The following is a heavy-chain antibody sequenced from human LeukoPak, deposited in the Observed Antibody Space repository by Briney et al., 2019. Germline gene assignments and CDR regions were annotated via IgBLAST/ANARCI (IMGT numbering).Heavy chain of an antibody. D-gene: IGHD3-3*01. J-gene: IGHJ5*02. CDR2: IYYSGST. Sequence: SETLSLTRTVSGGSLHSYYWSWVRQPPGKGLEWIGNIYYSGSTNYNPSLKSRVTISVDTSKNQFSLKLSSVTAADTAVYYCARDSRTTIFGVVSWWFDPWGQGTLVTVSS. CDR3: ARDSRTTIFGVVSWWFDP. CDR1: GGSLHSYY. V-gene: IGHV4-59*01.